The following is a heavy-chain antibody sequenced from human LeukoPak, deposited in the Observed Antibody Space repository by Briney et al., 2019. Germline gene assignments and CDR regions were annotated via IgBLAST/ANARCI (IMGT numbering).Heavy chain of an antibody. D-gene: IGHD7-27*01. J-gene: IGHJ4*02. CDR2: IYYSGNT. CDR3: ARWGPRWGYFDS. Sequence: PSETLSLTCSVSGGSISNADSYWGWLRQPPGKGLEWIGNIYYSGNTFDNPSLQTRITISLDTPKNQISLKLRFVTAEDTAVYYCARWGPRWGYFDSWGQGILVTVSS. V-gene: IGHV4-39*01. CDR1: GGSISNADSY.